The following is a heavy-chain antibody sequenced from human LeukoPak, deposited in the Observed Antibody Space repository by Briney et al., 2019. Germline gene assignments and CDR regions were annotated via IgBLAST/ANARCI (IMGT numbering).Heavy chain of an antibody. Sequence: PSDTLSLTCAVSGYSITSSSWWGWIRQPPGEGLEWIVYIYPSGTTYSNPSLQSRVTMSVDTSKNQFSLKLSSVTAVDTAVYYCARKENVYYYFDYWGQGNLVTVSS. J-gene: IGHJ4*02. V-gene: IGHV4-28*01. D-gene: IGHD3-10*01. CDR1: GYSITSSSW. CDR3: ARKENVYYYFDY. CDR2: IYPSGTT.